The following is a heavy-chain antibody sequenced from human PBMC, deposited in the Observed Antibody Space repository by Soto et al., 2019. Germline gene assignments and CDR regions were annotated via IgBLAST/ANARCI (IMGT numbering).Heavy chain of an antibody. CDR2: IYYSGRT. D-gene: IGHD2-2*01. Sequence: PSETLSLTCTVSGGSIGSYYWSWIRQPPGKGLEWIGYIYYSGRTNYNPSLKSRVTISVDTSKNPFSLKLSSVTAADTAVYYCARVPVVPAAMGYYYYGMDVWGQGTTVTVSX. CDR1: GGSIGSYY. CDR3: ARVPVVPAAMGYYYYGMDV. V-gene: IGHV4-59*01. J-gene: IGHJ6*02.